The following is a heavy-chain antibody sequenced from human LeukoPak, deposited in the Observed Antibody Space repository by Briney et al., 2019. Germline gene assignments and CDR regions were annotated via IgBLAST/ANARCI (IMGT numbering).Heavy chain of an antibody. CDR2: IYHSGST. CDR1: GGSISSSNW. V-gene: IGHV4-4*02. J-gene: IGHJ6*02. CDR3: ARAQDPSGWPIYYYYGMDV. Sequence: PSETLSLTCAVSGGSISSSNWWRWVRQPPGKGLEWIGEIYHSGSTNYNPSLKSRVTISVDKSKNQFSLKLSSVTAADTAVYYCARAQDPSGWPIYYYYGMDVWGQGTTVTVSS. D-gene: IGHD6-19*01.